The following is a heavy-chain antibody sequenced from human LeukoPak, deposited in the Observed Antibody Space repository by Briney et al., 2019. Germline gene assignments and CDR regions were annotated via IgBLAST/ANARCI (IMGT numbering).Heavy chain of an antibody. CDR3: TRDSGTYNWLDP. CDR2: IDKKDNFYAT. J-gene: IGHJ5*02. V-gene: IGHV3-73*01. Sequence: PGGSLRLSCAASGFTFSGSAIHRVRQSSGKGLEWVGHIDKKDNFYATTSAASVTGRFTISRDDSKNTAYLQMNSLKTEDTALYYCTRDSGTYNWLDPWGQGTLVTVSS. D-gene: IGHD1-26*01. CDR1: GFTFSGSA.